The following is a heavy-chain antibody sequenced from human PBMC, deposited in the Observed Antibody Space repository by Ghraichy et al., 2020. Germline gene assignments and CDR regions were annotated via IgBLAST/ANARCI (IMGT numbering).Heavy chain of an antibody. V-gene: IGHV4-39*01. CDR2: IYYRGST. Sequence: SETRSLTCTVSGGSISSSSYYWGWIRQPPGKGLEWIGSIYYRGSTYYNPSLKSRVTISVDTSKNLFSLKLSSVTAADTAVYYCADYSRGFDYWGQGTLVTVSS. CDR3: ADYSRGFDY. D-gene: IGHD2-15*01. CDR1: GGSISSSSYY. J-gene: IGHJ4*02.